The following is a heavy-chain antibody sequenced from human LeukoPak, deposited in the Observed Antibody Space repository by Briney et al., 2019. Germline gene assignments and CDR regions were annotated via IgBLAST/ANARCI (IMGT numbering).Heavy chain of an antibody. Sequence: GASVKVSCKVSGYTLSDLAMHWVRQAPGKGLEWMGGLDPEDGEAIYAQPLQGRVTMTEDASSDTAYMVLSSLRSEDTAVYYCATRNFGGYGAFDIWGQGTMVTVSS. J-gene: IGHJ3*02. CDR2: LDPEDGEA. D-gene: IGHD5-12*01. CDR1: GYTLSDLA. CDR3: ATRNFGGYGAFDI. V-gene: IGHV1-24*01.